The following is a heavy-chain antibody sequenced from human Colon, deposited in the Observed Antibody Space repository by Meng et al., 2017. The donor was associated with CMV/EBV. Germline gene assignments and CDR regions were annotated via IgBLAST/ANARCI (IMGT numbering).Heavy chain of an antibody. D-gene: IGHD1-1*01. CDR3: ARRLRNDPAADY. CDR1: GFTFTDHC. J-gene: IGHJ4*02. CDR2: FGNEANSCTT. V-gene: IGHV3-72*01. Sequence: GESLKISCAASGFTFTDHCMDWVRRAPGKGLEWVGRFGNEANSCTTSYAASVIGRFTISRDDSKSSLYLQMNSLKTEDTAVYYCARRLRNDPAADYGGQGTLVTVSS.